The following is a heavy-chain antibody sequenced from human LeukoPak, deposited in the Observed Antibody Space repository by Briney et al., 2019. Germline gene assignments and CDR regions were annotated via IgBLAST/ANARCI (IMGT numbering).Heavy chain of an antibody. V-gene: IGHV3-30*18. CDR2: ISYDGSDK. CDR3: AKDMRPYSGDRSFLFDQ. CDR1: GFSFSYYG. Sequence: PGGSLRLSCAASGFSFSYYGVNWVRQAPGRGLEWVALISYDGSDKYFADSVKCRFSISRDNSQKTLYLQMNSLISEDTAIYYCAKDMRPYSGDRSFLFDQWGQGTLVIVSS. J-gene: IGHJ4*02. D-gene: IGHD1-26*01.